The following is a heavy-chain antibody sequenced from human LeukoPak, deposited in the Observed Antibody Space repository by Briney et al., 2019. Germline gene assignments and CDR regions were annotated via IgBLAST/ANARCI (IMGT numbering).Heavy chain of an antibody. J-gene: IGHJ4*02. CDR2: INPNSGGT. Sequence: ASVKVSCKASGYTFTGYYMHWVRQAPGQGLEWMGRINPNSGGTNYAQKFQGRVTMTRDTSISTAYMELSRLRSDDTAVYYCASSHDYDSSGYFVGYYFDYWGQGTLVTVSS. CDR1: GYTFTGYY. CDR3: ASSHDYDSSGYFVGYYFDY. V-gene: IGHV1-2*06. D-gene: IGHD3-22*01.